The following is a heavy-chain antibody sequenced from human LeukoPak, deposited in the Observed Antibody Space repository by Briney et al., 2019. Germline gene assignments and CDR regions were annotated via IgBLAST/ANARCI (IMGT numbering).Heavy chain of an antibody. CDR2: IKLDGSVK. D-gene: IGHD5-24*01. V-gene: IGHV3-7*01. CDR1: GFPFSTYW. CDR3: ATDRGWLQFDY. J-gene: IGHJ4*02. Sequence: PGGSLRLSCEASGFPFSTYWMNWVRQAPGKGLEWVANIKLDGSVKNYIDSVKGRFTISRDNAKNLLYLQMNSLRAEDTAIYYCATDRGWLQFDYWGQGTLVTVSS.